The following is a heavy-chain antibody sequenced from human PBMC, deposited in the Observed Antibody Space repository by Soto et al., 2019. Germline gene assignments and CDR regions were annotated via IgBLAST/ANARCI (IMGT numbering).Heavy chain of an antibody. CDR1: GGSISSRSYY. CDR2: IYYSGST. V-gene: IGHV4-39*01. D-gene: IGHD4-17*01. Sequence: SETLSLTCTVSGGSISSRSYYWGWIRQPPGKGLEWIGSIYYSGSTYYNPSLKSRVTISVDTSKNQFSLKLSSVTAADTAVYYCARSLTTVVTMDVWGQGTTVTVS. CDR3: ARSLTTVVTMDV. J-gene: IGHJ6*02.